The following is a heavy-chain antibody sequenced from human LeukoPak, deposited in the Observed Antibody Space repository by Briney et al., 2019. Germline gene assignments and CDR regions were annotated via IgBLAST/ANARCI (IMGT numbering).Heavy chain of an antibody. CDR1: GFTFPRRA. V-gene: IGHV3-23*01. D-gene: IGHD3-22*01. J-gene: IGHJ4*02. Sequence: PGGSLRLSCAASGFTFPRRAMSWVRQAPGKGLEWVASSGGSGGRTHYADSVKGRFTISRDNSQNTVYLHMNSLRADDTAVYYCAQEHFDTSGYYSRFDNWGQGILVTVSS. CDR3: AQEHFDTSGYYSRFDN. CDR2: SGGSGGRT.